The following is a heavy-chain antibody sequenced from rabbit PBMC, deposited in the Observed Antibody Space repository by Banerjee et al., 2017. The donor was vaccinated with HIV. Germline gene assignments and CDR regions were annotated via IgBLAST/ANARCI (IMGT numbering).Heavy chain of an antibody. CDR3: ARGNIHNLYYSF. Sequence: QEQLVESGGGLVQPEGSLTLTCTASGFSFSSTYYMCWVRQAPGKGLEWIGCINSDADSTYYASWAKGRFTISKTSSTTVTLQMTSLTAADTATYFCARGNIHNLYYSFWGPGTLVTV. J-gene: IGHJ4*02. CDR1: GFSFSSTYY. V-gene: IGHV1S45*01. D-gene: IGHD1-1*01. CDR2: INSDADST.